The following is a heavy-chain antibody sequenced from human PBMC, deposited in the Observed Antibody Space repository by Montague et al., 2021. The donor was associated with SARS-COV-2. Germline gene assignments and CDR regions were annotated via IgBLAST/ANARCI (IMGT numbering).Heavy chain of an antibody. CDR1: GGSFSGYY. D-gene: IGHD4-17*01. CDR2: INHSGST. CDR3: ASALPVTTFFYSYYGMDV. Sequence: SETLSLTCAVYGGSFSGYYWSWIRQPPGKGLEWIGEINHSGSTNYNPSLTRRVTISVDTSKNQFSLELSSVTAADTAVYYCASALPVTTFFYSYYGMDVWGQGTTVTVSS. J-gene: IGHJ6*02. V-gene: IGHV4-34*01.